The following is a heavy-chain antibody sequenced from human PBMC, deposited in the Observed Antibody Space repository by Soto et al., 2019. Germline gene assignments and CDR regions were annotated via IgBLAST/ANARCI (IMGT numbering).Heavy chain of an antibody. V-gene: IGHV3-30-3*01. J-gene: IGHJ3*02. Sequence: GGSLRLSCAASGFTFSSYAMHWVRQAPGKGLEWVAVISYDGSNKYYADSVKGRFTISRDNSKNTLYLQMNSLRAEDTAVYYCARDAKFDIVVVPAASRRAFDIWGQGTMVTVSS. CDR2: ISYDGSNK. CDR3: ARDAKFDIVVVPAASRRAFDI. CDR1: GFTFSSYA. D-gene: IGHD2-2*01.